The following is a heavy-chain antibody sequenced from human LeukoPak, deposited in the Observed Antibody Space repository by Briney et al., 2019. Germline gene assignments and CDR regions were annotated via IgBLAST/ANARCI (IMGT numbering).Heavy chain of an antibody. CDR3: ARHAVDTAMLPYYFDY. D-gene: IGHD5-18*01. CDR1: GGSISSSRYY. CDR2: FYYSGST. V-gene: IGHV4-39*01. Sequence: SETLSLTCTVSGGSISSSRYYWGWIRQPPGKGLEWIGSFYYSGSTYYNPSLKSRVTISVDTSKNQFSLKLTSVTAADTAVYYCARHAVDTAMLPYYFDYWGQGTLVTVSS. J-gene: IGHJ4*02.